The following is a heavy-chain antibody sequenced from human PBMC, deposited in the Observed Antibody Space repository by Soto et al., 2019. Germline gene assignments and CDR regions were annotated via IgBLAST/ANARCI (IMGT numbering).Heavy chain of an antibody. D-gene: IGHD1-1*01. CDR2: IKSKAYGGTT. V-gene: IGHV3-15*07. CDR1: GFTFANAW. Sequence: SCAASGFTFANAWMNWVRQAPGKGLEWVARIKSKAYGGTTEYAASVRGRFTISGDDSKSIAYLQMNSLKTDDTAVYYCTRWKESYSDYWGQGTLVTVSS. CDR3: TRWKESYSDY. J-gene: IGHJ4*02.